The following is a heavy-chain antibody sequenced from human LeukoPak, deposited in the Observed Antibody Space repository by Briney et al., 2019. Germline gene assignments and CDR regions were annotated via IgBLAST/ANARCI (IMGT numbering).Heavy chain of an antibody. J-gene: IGHJ4*02. CDR2: IYYSGST. CDR1: GGSISSSNW. V-gene: IGHV4-4*02. Sequence: PSGTLSLTCAVSGGSISSSNWWSWVRQHPGKGLEWIGYIYYSGSTYYNPSLKSRVTISVDTSKNQFSLKLSSVTAADTAVYYCARDHDYWGQGTLVTVSS. CDR3: ARDHDY.